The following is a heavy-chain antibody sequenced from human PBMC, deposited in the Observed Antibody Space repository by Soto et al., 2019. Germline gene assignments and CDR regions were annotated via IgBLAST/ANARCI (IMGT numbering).Heavy chain of an antibody. D-gene: IGHD3-10*01. CDR3: GRKGFGSLHGLVDV. Sequence: QVQLQESGPGLVKPSETLSLTCTVSGGSITNHYCSWFRQPPGKGLEWIGYISHSGSTSYNPSHMSRVTMSVDTSKLQFSLMLDSVPATDTAGYYCGRKGFGSLHGLVDVWGQGTRVIV. CDR2: ISHSGST. V-gene: IGHV4-4*09. J-gene: IGHJ6*02. CDR1: GGSITNHY.